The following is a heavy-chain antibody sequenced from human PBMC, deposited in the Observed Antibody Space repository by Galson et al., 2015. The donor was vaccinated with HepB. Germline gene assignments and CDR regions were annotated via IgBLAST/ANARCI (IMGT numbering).Heavy chain of an antibody. D-gene: IGHD5-12*01. V-gene: IGHV3-43D*03. CDR2: ISWDGGST. Sequence: SLRLSCAASGFTFDDYAMHWVRQAPGKGLEWVSLISWDGGSTYYADSVKGRFTISRDNSKNSLYLQMNSLRAEDTALYYCAKEVATNREYYYYGMDVWGQGTTVTVSS. CDR1: GFTFDDYA. CDR3: AKEVATNREYYYYGMDV. J-gene: IGHJ6*02.